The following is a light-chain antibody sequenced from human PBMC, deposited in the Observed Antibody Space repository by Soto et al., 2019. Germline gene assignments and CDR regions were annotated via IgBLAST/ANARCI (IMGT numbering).Light chain of an antibody. Sequence: DIQMTQSPSSLSASVGDRVTITCRASQGISTYLAWYQQKPGKVPKLLIYAASTLQSGVPSRFSGSGSGTDFTLPISSLQPEDVATCNCQKYNRAPLTFGGGTK. V-gene: IGKV1-27*01. CDR3: QKYNRAPLT. J-gene: IGKJ4*01. CDR2: AAS. CDR1: QGISTY.